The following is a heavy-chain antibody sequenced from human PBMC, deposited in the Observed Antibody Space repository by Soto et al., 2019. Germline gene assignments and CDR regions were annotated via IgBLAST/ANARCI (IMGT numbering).Heavy chain of an antibody. V-gene: IGHV1-58*02. CDR1: VYTFTNYA. CDR3: GADRLPTDGYKSVGA. D-gene: IGHD1-20*01. CDR2: SVVRTGNK. Sequence: SGKVSCKASVYTFTNYAIHWLRQTPGQGIEWRGCSVVRTGNKNYAQKFQERGTSARDMYTSIVYMDLSSLITEDTVVYYCGADRLPTDGYKSVGAWSLRTLV. J-gene: IGHJ5*02.